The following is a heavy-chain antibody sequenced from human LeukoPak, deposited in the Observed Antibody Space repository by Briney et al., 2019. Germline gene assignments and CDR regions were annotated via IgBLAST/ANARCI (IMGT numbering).Heavy chain of an antibody. CDR3: ARESIAAGFRWFDP. V-gene: IGHV1-69*05. Sequence: SVTVSFKASGGTFISYAISWVRQAPGQGLEWMGGIIPIFGTANYAQKFQGRVTITTDESTSTAYMELSSLRSEDTAVYYCARESIAAGFRWFDPWGQGTLVTVSS. CDR2: IIPIFGTA. CDR1: GGTFISYA. J-gene: IGHJ5*02. D-gene: IGHD6-6*01.